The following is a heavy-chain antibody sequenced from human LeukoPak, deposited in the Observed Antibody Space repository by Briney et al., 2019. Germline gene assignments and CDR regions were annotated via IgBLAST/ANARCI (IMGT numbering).Heavy chain of an antibody. CDR1: GFAVSSNY. D-gene: IGHD1-7*01. CDR3: TPSITGTTFKFDY. Sequence: GGSLRLSCAASGFAVSSNYMSWVRQAPGKGLEWVGFIRSKVSGGTTEYAASVKDRFTISRDDSKSIAYLQMNSLETEDTAVYYCTPSITGTTFKFDYWGQGTLVTVSS. V-gene: IGHV3-49*04. CDR2: IRSKVSGGTT. J-gene: IGHJ4*02.